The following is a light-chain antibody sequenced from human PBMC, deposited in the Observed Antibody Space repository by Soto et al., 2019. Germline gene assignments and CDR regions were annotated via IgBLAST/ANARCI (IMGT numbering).Light chain of an antibody. CDR2: EVT. V-gene: IGLV2-14*01. Sequence: QSVLAQPASVSGSPGQSITISCTGTSSDVGGYHYVSWYQHLPGKAPKLMIYEVTNRPSGVSNRFSGSKSGNTASLTISGLQAEDEADYYCSSYTTISTLVFGGGTKVTLL. J-gene: IGLJ3*02. CDR3: SSYTTISTLV. CDR1: SSDVGGYHY.